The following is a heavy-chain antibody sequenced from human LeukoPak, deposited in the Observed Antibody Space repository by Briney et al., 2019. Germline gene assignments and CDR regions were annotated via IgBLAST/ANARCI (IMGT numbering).Heavy chain of an antibody. CDR3: ARGPRVYDILTGSFYYYYMDV. CDR2: INHSGST. J-gene: IGHJ6*03. Sequence: PSETLSLTCAVYGGSFSGYYWSWIRQPPGKGLEWIGEINHSGSTNYNPSLKSRVTISVDTSKNQFSLKLSSVTAADTAVYYCARGPRVYDILTGSFYYYYMDVWGKGTTVTVSS. D-gene: IGHD3-9*01. CDR1: GGSFSGYY. V-gene: IGHV4-34*01.